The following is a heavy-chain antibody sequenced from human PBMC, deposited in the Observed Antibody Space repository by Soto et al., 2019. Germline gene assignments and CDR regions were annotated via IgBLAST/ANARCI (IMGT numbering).Heavy chain of an antibody. Sequence: GGSLRLSCAASGFTFSSFWMSWVRQFPGKGLEWVANIKEDGSQKYYVDSVRGRFTIARDNAKNSLSLEMNSLRAEDTAVYYCARDTYYYGSGSYSPWGQGTLVTVSS. J-gene: IGHJ5*02. D-gene: IGHD3-10*01. CDR2: IKEDGSQK. CDR1: GFTFSSFW. CDR3: ARDTYYYGSGSYSP. V-gene: IGHV3-7*01.